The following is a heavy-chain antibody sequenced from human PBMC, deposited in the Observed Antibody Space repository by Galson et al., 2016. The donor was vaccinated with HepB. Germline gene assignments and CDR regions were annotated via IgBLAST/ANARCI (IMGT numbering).Heavy chain of an antibody. CDR2: ISGSGGST. D-gene: IGHD2-15*01. V-gene: IGHV3-23*01. Sequence: SLRLSCAASGFTFSSYAMSWVRQAPGKGLEWVSAISGSGGSTYYADSVKGRFTISRDNSKNTLYLQMNSLRAEDTAVYYCAKERYCSGGYCYSGRPWADMDVWGQGTTVTVSS. CDR3: AKERYCSGGYCYSGRPWADMDV. J-gene: IGHJ6*02. CDR1: GFTFSSYA.